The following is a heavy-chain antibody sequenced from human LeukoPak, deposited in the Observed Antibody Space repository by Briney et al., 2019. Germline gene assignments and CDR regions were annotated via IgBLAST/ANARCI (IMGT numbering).Heavy chain of an antibody. V-gene: IGHV4-39*02. CDR3: ARDLTPSTTVTRDWFDP. D-gene: IGHD4-17*01. CDR1: GGSISSSSYY. J-gene: IGHJ5*02. Sequence: SETLSLTCTVSGGSISSSSYYWGWIRQPPGKGLEWIGSIYYSGSTYYNPSLKSRVTISVDTSKNQFSLKLSSVTAADTAVYYCARDLTPSTTVTRDWFDPWGQGTLVTVSS. CDR2: IYYSGST.